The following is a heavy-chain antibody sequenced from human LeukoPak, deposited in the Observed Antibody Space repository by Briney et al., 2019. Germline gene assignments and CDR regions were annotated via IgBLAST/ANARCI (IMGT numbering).Heavy chain of an antibody. CDR1: GFTFSSYA. CDR3: GRGRVTSRTWYFDL. D-gene: IGHD2-21*02. Sequence: GGSLRLSCAASGFTFSSYAMHWVRQAPGKGLEWVAVISYDGSNKFYADSVKGRFTFSRDNSKNTLYLQMNSLRAEETAVYYCGRGRVTSRTWYFDLWGRGTLVTVSS. J-gene: IGHJ2*01. V-gene: IGHV3-30*04. CDR2: ISYDGSNK.